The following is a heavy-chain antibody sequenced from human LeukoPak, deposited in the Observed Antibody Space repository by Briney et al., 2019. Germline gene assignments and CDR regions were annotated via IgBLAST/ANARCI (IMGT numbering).Heavy chain of an antibody. V-gene: IGHV3-30*04. J-gene: IGHJ4*02. Sequence: GGSLRLSCAPSGFTFSSYAMHWVRQAPGKGLEWVAVISYDGSNKYYADSVKGRFTISRDNSKNTLYLQMNSLRAEDTAVYYCARGGYYDSSGYYRNWGQGTLVTVSS. CDR3: ARGGYYDSSGYYRN. CDR2: ISYDGSNK. D-gene: IGHD3-22*01. CDR1: GFTFSSYA.